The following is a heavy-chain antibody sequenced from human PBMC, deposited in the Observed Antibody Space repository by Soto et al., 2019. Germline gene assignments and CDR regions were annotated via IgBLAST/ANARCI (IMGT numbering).Heavy chain of an antibody. Sequence: QVQLVQSGAEVKKPGASVKVSCKASGYTFTSYYMHWVRQAPGQGLEWMGIINPSGGSTSYAQKCQGRVTMTRDTSTSTVYMERSSRRSEDTAVYYCAREQQLVLSPHFDYWGQGTLVTVSS. D-gene: IGHD6-13*01. CDR1: GYTFTSYY. CDR2: INPSGGST. CDR3: AREQQLVLSPHFDY. J-gene: IGHJ4*02. V-gene: IGHV1-46*03.